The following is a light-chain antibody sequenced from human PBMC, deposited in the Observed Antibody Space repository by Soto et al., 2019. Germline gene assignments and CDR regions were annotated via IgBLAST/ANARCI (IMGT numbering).Light chain of an antibody. CDR1: QSVSSSY. CDR3: QQYGNSPST. V-gene: IGKV3-20*01. Sequence: EIVLTQSPGTLSLSPGERATLSCRASQSVSSSYLAWYQQRPGQAPRLLIYGASSRATGIPDRFSGSGSGTYFPITISRLEPEDFAVYYCQQYGNSPSTFGQGTKVEIK. CDR2: GAS. J-gene: IGKJ1*01.